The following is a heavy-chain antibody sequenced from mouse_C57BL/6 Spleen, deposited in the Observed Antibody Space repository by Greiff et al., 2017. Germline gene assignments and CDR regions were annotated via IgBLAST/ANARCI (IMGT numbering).Heavy chain of an antibody. V-gene: IGHV1-53*01. Sequence: VQLLQPGTELVKPGASVKLSCKASGYTFTSYWMYWVKQRPGQGLEWIGNINPSNGGTNYNGKIKGKATLTVDKSSSNAYMQLSRLTSEDSAVYYCARGGGSSYWGQGTILTVSA. CDR1: GYTFTSYW. D-gene: IGHD1-1*01. CDR2: INPSNGGT. J-gene: IGHJ2*01. CDR3: ARGGGSSY.